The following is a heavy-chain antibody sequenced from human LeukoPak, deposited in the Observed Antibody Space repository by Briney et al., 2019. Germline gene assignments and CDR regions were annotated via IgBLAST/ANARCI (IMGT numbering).Heavy chain of an antibody. D-gene: IGHD5-18*01. CDR3: ARSFSGYSYGRLVY. CDR1: GGSFSGYY. CDR2: INHSGST. V-gene: IGHV4-34*01. J-gene: IGHJ4*02. Sequence: SETLSLTCAVYGGSFSGYYWSRIRQPPGKGLEWIGEINHSGSTNYNPSLKSRVTISVDTSKNQFSLKLSSVTAADTAVYYCARSFSGYSYGRLVYWGQGTLVTVSS.